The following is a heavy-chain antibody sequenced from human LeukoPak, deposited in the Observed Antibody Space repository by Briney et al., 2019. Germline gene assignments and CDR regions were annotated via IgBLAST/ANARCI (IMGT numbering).Heavy chain of an antibody. Sequence: SETLSLTCTFSGGSISSYYWSWIRQPPGKGLEWIGYINYSGSTDYYPALKSRVTISVDTSKNQFSLKLRSVTAADTAVYCCARGLPAASFDPWGQGTLVTVSS. CDR2: INYSGST. D-gene: IGHD2-2*01. V-gene: IGHV4-59*01. CDR1: GGSISSYY. CDR3: ARGLPAASFDP. J-gene: IGHJ5*02.